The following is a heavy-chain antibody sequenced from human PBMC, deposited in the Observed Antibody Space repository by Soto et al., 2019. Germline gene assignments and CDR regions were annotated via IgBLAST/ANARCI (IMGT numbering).Heavy chain of an antibody. V-gene: IGHV3-33*01. CDR3: ARVLGPYVNAFHI. Sequence: GGSLRLSCAASGFTFSSYGMHWVRQAPGKGLEWVAVIWYDGSNKYYADSVKGRFTISRDNSKNTLYLQMNSLRAEDTAVYYCARVLGPYVNAFHIWGQGTIVTVSS. J-gene: IGHJ3*02. CDR1: GFTFSSYG. CDR2: IWYDGSNK. D-gene: IGHD3-16*01.